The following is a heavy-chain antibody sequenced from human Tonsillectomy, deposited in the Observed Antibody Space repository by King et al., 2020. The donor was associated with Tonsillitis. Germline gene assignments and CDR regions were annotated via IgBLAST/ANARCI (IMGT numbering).Heavy chain of an antibody. J-gene: IGHJ6*03. CDR2: ISGDGGKT. V-gene: IGHV3-43*02. CDR3: VKDDQFGQTGYYYMDV. Sequence: EVQLVESGGGVVQPGGSLRLSCATSGFTFDDDAMHWVRQAPGKGLEWVSLISGDGGKTFYTDSGKGRFTISRDNSKNSLYLQMNSLRTEDTALYYCVKDDQFGQTGYYYMDVWGKGTPVTVSS. CDR1: GFTFDDDA. D-gene: IGHD3-10*01.